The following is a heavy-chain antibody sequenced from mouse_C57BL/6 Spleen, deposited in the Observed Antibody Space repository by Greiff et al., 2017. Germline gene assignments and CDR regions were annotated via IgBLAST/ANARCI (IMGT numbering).Heavy chain of an antibody. J-gene: IGHJ4*01. V-gene: IGHV1-55*01. Sequence: QVQLQQPGAELVKPGASVKMSCKASGYTFTSYWITWVKQRPGQGLEWIGVIYPGSGSTNYNEKFKSKATLTVDTSSSTAYMQLSSLTSEDSAVYYCARYRRGDAMDYWGQGTSVTVSS. CDR3: ARYRRGDAMDY. CDR2: IYPGSGST. CDR1: GYTFTSYW.